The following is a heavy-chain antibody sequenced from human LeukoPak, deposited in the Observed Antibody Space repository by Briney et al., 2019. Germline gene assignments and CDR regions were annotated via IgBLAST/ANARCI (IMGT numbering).Heavy chain of an antibody. CDR3: ARVVSGSPFFDY. Sequence: PSETLSLTCTVSGYSISSGYYWGWIRQPPGKGLEWIGSIYHSGSTYYNPSLKSRVTISVDTSKNHFSLKPSSVTAADTAVYYCARVVSGSPFFDYWGQGTLVTVSS. CDR1: GYSISSGYY. CDR2: IYHSGST. J-gene: IGHJ4*02. D-gene: IGHD1-26*01. V-gene: IGHV4-38-2*02.